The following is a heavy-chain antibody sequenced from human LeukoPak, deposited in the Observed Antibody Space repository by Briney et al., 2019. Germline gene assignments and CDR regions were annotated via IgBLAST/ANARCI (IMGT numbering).Heavy chain of an antibody. D-gene: IGHD3-9*01. V-gene: IGHV3-9*01. CDR1: GFTFDDSA. CDR3: AKGHYDILTGYSSPPDY. J-gene: IGHJ4*02. Sequence: HSGGSLRLSCAASGFTFDDSAMHWVRQAPGKGLEWVSGISWNSGSIGYADSVKGRFTSSRDNAKNSLYLQMNSLRAEDTALYYCAKGHYDILTGYSSPPDYWGQGTLVTVSS. CDR2: ISWNSGSI.